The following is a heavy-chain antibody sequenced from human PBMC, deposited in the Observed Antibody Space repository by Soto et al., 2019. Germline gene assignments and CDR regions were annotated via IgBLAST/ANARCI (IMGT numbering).Heavy chain of an antibody. CDR1: GGTFSSYA. J-gene: IGHJ3*02. Sequence: SVKVSCKASGGTFSSYAISWVRQAPGRRLEWIGWIVVGSGNTNYAQDFQGRVTIKRDMSTDTVYMELSSLSSEDSAVFFCAADVLTYGNGGYFFHGFDTWGQGTKVTVSS. V-gene: IGHV1-58*02. CDR2: IVVGSGNT. CDR3: AADVLTYGNGGYFFHGFDT. D-gene: IGHD2-15*01.